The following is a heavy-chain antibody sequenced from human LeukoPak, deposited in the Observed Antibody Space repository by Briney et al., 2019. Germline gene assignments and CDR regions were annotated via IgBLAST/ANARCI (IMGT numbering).Heavy chain of an antibody. CDR1: GDSFRRGFY. D-gene: IGHD6-6*01. CDR3: AREAARPSFAY. Sequence: SETLSLTCTVSGDSFRRGFYWGWIRQPPGKGLEWIGSMFHSGSTYLNPSLRSRISISVDTSKNQFYLTLSSVSAADTAMYYCAREAARPSFAYWGQGSLVTVSS. J-gene: IGHJ4*02. CDR2: MFHSGST. V-gene: IGHV4-38-2*02.